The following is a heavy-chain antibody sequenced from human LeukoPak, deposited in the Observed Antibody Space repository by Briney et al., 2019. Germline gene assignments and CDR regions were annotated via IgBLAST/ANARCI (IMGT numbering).Heavy chain of an antibody. V-gene: IGHV4-34*01. J-gene: IGHJ4*02. D-gene: IGHD6-19*01. CDR2: INHSGST. CDR3: AGRAQTTGWSFDY. CDR1: GGSFSDYY. Sequence: SETLSLTCAVYGGSFSDYYWSWIRQPPGKGLEWIGEINHSGSTNYNPSLKSRVTISVDTSKNQFSLKLSSVTAADTAVYYCAGRAQTTGWSFDYWGQGALVTVSS.